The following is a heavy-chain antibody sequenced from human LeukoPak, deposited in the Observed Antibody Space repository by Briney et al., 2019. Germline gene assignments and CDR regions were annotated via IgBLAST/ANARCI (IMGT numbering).Heavy chain of an antibody. CDR1: VYTFTSYY. Sequence: ASVKLSCNPSVYTFTSYYTDWVLQAPGQGLEWMGIINPSGGSTSYAQKFQGRVTMTRDTSTSTVYMELSSLRSEDTAVYYCAREVAVTTYDYWGQGTLVSVSS. CDR2: INPSGGST. CDR3: AREVAVTTYDY. D-gene: IGHD4-17*01. V-gene: IGHV1-46*01. J-gene: IGHJ4*02.